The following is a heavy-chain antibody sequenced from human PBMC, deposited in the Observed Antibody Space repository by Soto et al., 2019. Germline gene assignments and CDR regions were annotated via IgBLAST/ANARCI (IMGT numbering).Heavy chain of an antibody. CDR1: GYTFTSNG. Sequence: QVQLVQSGAEVKKPGASVKVSCKASGYTFTSNGISWVRQAPGQGLEWMGWISANSGNTNYAHKLQGRVIMTTDTSKTTAYMELRSLRSDDTAAYYCARDRNHGLDNWGQGTLVTVSS. D-gene: IGHD1-1*01. CDR3: ARDRNHGLDN. V-gene: IGHV1-18*01. J-gene: IGHJ4*02. CDR2: ISANSGNT.